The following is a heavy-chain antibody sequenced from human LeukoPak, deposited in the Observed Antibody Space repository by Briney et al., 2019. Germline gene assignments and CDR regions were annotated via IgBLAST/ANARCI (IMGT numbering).Heavy chain of an antibody. Sequence: GGSLTLSCAASGFTFSSYEMNWVRQAPGKGLEWISYISCSGSTIYYADSVKGRFTISRDNAKNSLYLQMNSLRAEDTAVYYCARAKYSSGWTIDYWGQGTLVTVSS. D-gene: IGHD6-19*01. J-gene: IGHJ4*02. CDR3: ARAKYSSGWTIDY. CDR2: ISCSGSTI. V-gene: IGHV3-48*03. CDR1: GFTFSSYE.